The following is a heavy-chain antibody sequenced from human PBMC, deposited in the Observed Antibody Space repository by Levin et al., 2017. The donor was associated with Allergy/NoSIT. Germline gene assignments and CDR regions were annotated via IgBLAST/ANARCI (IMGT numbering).Heavy chain of an antibody. V-gene: IGHV4-34*01. Sequence: SETLSLTCAVYGGSFSGYYWSWIRQPPGKGLEWIGEINHSGSTNYNPSLKSRVTISVDTSKNQFSLKLSSVTAADTAVYYCARGLRDCSGGSCYREIDYWGQGTLVTVSS. CDR2: INHSGST. D-gene: IGHD2-15*01. CDR1: GGSFSGYY. CDR3: ARGLRDCSGGSCYREIDY. J-gene: IGHJ4*02.